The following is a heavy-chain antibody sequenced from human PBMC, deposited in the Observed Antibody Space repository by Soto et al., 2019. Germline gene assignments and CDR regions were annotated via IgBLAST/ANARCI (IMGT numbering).Heavy chain of an antibody. D-gene: IGHD3-10*01. V-gene: IGHV1-69*02. CDR2: IIPILGIA. CDR1: GGTFSSYT. J-gene: IGHJ6*02. CDR3: ARLMSSGYSYGMDV. Sequence: QVQLVQSGAEVKKPGSSVKVSCKASGGTFSSYTISWVRQAPGQGLEWMGRIIPILGIANYAQKFQGRVTIAADKSTSTAYMELRSLRSEDTAVYYCARLMSSGYSYGMDVWGQGTTVTVSS.